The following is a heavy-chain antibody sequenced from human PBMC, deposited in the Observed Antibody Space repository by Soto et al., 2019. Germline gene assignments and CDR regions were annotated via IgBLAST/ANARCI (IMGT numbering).Heavy chain of an antibody. CDR3: ARHHYSSGFD. D-gene: IGHD6-19*01. V-gene: IGHV4-39*01. J-gene: IGHJ4*02. Sequence: SETLSLTCTVSGGSISSSSYYWGWIRQPPGKGLEWIGSIYYSGSTYYTPSLKSRVTISVDTSKNQFSLKLSSVTAADTAVYYCARHHYSSGFDWGQGTLVTVSS. CDR1: GGSISSSSYY. CDR2: IYYSGST.